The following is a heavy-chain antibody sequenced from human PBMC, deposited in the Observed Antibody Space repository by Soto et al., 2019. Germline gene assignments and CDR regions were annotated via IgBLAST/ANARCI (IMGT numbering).Heavy chain of an antibody. CDR3: DRGIGVVPAASLMVYAYYFDY. Sequence: QLQLQESGSGLVEPSQTLSLTCAVSGGSISSGGYSWSWIRQPPGKGLEWIGYNYHSGSTYYNPSLKSRVTISVDRSKNQFSLKLRSVTAEDTAVYYCDRGIGVVPAASLMVYAYYFDYWGQGTQVTVSS. D-gene: IGHD2-2*01. CDR1: GGSISSGGYS. V-gene: IGHV4-30-2*01. J-gene: IGHJ4*02. CDR2: NYHSGST.